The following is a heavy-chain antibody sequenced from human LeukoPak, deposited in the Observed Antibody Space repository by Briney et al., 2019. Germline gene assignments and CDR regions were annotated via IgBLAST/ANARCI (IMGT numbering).Heavy chain of an antibody. Sequence: SETLSLTCTVSGGSISSYYWSWIRQPAGKGLEGIGRIYTSGSTNYNPSLKSRVTMSVDTSKNQFSLKLSSVTAADTAVYYCAREGSYDFWSVVVLDKKAYYYYMDVWGKGTTVTVSS. CDR1: GGSISSYY. CDR2: IYTSGST. V-gene: IGHV4-4*07. J-gene: IGHJ6*03. D-gene: IGHD3-3*01. CDR3: AREGSYDFWSVVVLDKKAYYYYMDV.